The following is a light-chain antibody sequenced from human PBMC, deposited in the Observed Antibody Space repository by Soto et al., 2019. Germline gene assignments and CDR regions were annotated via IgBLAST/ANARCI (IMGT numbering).Light chain of an antibody. CDR3: QKYNNWQFS. J-gene: IGKJ2*01. V-gene: IGKV3-15*01. CDR1: QSVSSN. CDR2: GAS. Sequence: EIVMTQSPATLSVSPGERATPSCRASQSVSSNLAWYQQKPGQAPRLLIYGASTRATGIPARFSGSGSGTEFTLTISSLQSEDFVVYYCQKYNNWQFSFGQGTKLEIK.